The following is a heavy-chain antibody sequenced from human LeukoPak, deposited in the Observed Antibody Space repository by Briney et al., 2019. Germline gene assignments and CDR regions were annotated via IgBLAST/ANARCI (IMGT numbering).Heavy chain of an antibody. Sequence: PSETLSLTCTVSGGSISSYYWSWIRQPAGKGLEWIGRIYTSGSTNYNPSLKSRVTMSVDTSKNQFSLKLSSVTAADTALYYCARLSSEVVSGSSGWPQPRRPFDPWGQGTLVTVSS. CDR3: ARLSSEVVSGSSGWPQPRRPFDP. V-gene: IGHV4-4*07. D-gene: IGHD6-19*01. CDR2: IYTSGST. CDR1: GGSISSYY. J-gene: IGHJ5*02.